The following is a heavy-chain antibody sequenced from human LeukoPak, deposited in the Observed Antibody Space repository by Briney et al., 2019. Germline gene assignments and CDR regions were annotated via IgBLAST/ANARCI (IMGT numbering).Heavy chain of an antibody. Sequence: GGSLRLSCAASGFTFSSYDMSWVRQAPGKGLEWVSVISGSGGSTYYADSVKGRFTISRDNSKNSLYLQMNSLRAEDTAVYYCARVYSSSWNNWFDPWGQGTLVTVSS. CDR3: ARVYSSSWNNWFDP. J-gene: IGHJ5*02. D-gene: IGHD6-13*01. V-gene: IGHV3-23*01. CDR2: ISGSGGST. CDR1: GFTFSSYD.